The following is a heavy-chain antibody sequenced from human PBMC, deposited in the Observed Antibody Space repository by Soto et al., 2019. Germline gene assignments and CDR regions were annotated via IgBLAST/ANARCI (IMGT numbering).Heavy chain of an antibody. J-gene: IGHJ3*01. CDR2: INPNSGVT. CDR1: GYTFTGYL. CDR3: AREPMVRGVTSAFDL. V-gene: IGHV1-2*02. D-gene: IGHD3-10*01. Sequence: QVQLVQSGAEVKKPGASVKVSCEASGYTFTGYLIHWVRQAPGQGPQWMGWINPNSGVTNYAQQFQDRVTMTRDTSIRTAFMELRSLRSGDTAVYYCAREPMVRGVTSAFDLWGQGTMVTVCS.